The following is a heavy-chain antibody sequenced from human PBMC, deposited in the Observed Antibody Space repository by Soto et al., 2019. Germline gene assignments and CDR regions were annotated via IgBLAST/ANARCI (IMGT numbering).Heavy chain of an antibody. CDR1: GFTFSSYA. CDR2: ISGSGGST. Sequence: GGSLRLSCEASGFTFSSYAMRWVRQAQGKGLEWVSDISGSGGSTYYADSVKGRFTISRDNSKKRVYLQMKSLRAEDTAVYYCAKVWSPPDYYDICCYYSYYFDYWGQGSLFAVSS. J-gene: IGHJ4*02. CDR3: AKVWSPPDYYDICCYYSYYFDY. D-gene: IGHD3-22*01. V-gene: IGHV3-23*01.